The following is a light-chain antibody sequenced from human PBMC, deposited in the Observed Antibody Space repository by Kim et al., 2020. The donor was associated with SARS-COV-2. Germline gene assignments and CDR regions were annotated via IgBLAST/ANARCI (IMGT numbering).Light chain of an antibody. CDR2: GAS. J-gene: IGKJ4*01. Sequence: SPGERATLSCRASQSVSSSYVAWYQQQPGQAPRLLIYGASSRATGTPDRFSGSGSGTDFTLTISILEPEDFAVYYCQQYGSSPLTFGGGTKVDIK. CDR3: QQYGSSPLT. V-gene: IGKV3-20*01. CDR1: QSVSSSY.